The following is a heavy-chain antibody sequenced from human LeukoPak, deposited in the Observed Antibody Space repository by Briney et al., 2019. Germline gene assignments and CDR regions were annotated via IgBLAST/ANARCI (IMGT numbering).Heavy chain of an antibody. Sequence: ASVKVSCKASGYTFTGYYMHWVRQAPGQGLEWMGWINPNSGGTNYAQKFQGRVTMTRDTSISTAYMELSRLRSDDTAVYYCASSNRQVVAATADYYYGMDVWGQGTTVTVSS. D-gene: IGHD2-15*01. CDR3: ASSNRQVVAATADYYYGMDV. J-gene: IGHJ6*02. CDR1: GYTFTGYY. V-gene: IGHV1-2*02. CDR2: INPNSGGT.